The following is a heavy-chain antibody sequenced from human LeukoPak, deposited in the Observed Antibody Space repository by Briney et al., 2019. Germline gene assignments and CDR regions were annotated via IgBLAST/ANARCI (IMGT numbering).Heavy chain of an antibody. CDR1: GFTFNDHY. D-gene: IGHD3-22*01. J-gene: IGHJ4*02. CDR2: SRNRAYSYST. V-gene: IGHV3-72*01. Sequence: GGSLRLSXAASGFTFNDHYMDWVRQAPGKGLEWVARSRNRAYSYSTEYAASLKGRFTVSRDASKSSLYLQMNSLRPEDTAVYFCARGFDTSGYSDYWGQGTLVTVSS. CDR3: ARGFDTSGYSDY.